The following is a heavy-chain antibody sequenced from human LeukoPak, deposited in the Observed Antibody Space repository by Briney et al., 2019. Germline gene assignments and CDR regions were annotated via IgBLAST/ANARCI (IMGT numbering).Heavy chain of an antibody. J-gene: IGHJ3*02. Sequence: SVKVSCKASGGTFSSYAISWVRQAPGQGLEWMGGIIPIFGTANYAQKFQGRVTITADESTSTAYMELSSLRSEDTAVYYCARDLGGWPQRGVFDIWGQGTMVTVSS. CDR1: GGTFSSYA. D-gene: IGHD2-15*01. V-gene: IGHV1-69*13. CDR3: ARDLGGWPQRGVFDI. CDR2: IIPIFGTA.